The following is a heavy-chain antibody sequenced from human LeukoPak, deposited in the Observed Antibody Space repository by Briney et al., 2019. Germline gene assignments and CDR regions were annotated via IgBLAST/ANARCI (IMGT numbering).Heavy chain of an antibody. CDR2: IYYSGST. Sequence: SQTLSLTCTVSGGSISSGDYYWSWFRQPPGKGLEWIGYIYYSGSTYYNPSLKSRVTISVDTSKNQFSLKLSSVTAADTAVYYCARVLRFLEWLGFFDYWGQGTLVTVSS. J-gene: IGHJ4*02. CDR1: GGSISSGDYY. D-gene: IGHD3-3*01. V-gene: IGHV4-30-4*08. CDR3: ARVLRFLEWLGFFDY.